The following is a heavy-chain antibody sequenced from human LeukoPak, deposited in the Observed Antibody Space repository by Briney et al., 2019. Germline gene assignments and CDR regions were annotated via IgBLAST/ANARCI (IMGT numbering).Heavy chain of an antibody. D-gene: IGHD3-22*01. CDR2: MNPNSGGT. J-gene: IGHJ4*02. CDR1: GYTFTSYD. CDR3: AIMYYYGSSGYYFDY. V-gene: IGHV1-2*02. Sequence: ASVKVSCKASGYTFTSYDINWVRQATGQGLEWMGWMNPNSGGTNYAQKFQGRVTMTRDTSISTAYMELSRLRSDDTAVYYCAIMYYYGSSGYYFDYWGQGTLVTVSS.